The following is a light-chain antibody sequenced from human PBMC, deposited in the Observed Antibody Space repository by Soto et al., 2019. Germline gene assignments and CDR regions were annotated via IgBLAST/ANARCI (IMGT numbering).Light chain of an antibody. CDR1: QDISGW. V-gene: IGKV1-12*01. J-gene: IGKJ5*01. Sequence: DIQMTQSPSSVSASVGDRVTITCRASQDISGWLAWYQQKPGKAPKLLIYAASSLQSGVPSRFSGSGSGTYFTLTISSLQPEDFATYYCLQANTVPITFGQGTRLEIK. CDR3: LQANTVPIT. CDR2: AAS.